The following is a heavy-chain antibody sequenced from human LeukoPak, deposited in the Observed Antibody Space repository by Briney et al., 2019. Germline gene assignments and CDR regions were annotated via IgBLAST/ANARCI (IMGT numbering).Heavy chain of an antibody. Sequence: ASVKVSCKASGYTFTSNYIHWVRQAPGQGLEWMGMIYPRDGSTSYTQKFQGRVTVTRDTSTSTVHMELSGLRSEDTAVYYCARDQEGFDYWGQGTLVTVSS. CDR2: IYPRDGST. CDR1: GYTFTSNY. CDR3: ARDQEGFDY. J-gene: IGHJ4*02. V-gene: IGHV1-46*01.